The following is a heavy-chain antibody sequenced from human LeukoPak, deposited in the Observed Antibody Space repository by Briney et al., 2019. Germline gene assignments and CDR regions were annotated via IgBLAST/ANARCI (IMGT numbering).Heavy chain of an antibody. CDR2: IYSGGST. D-gene: IGHD6-19*01. CDR3: GSIAVAGTGDFDY. V-gene: IGHV3-53*01. Sequence: GGSLRLSCAASGLTVSSNSMSWVRQAPGKGLEWVSFIYSGGSTYYADSVKGRFAISRDNAKNSLYLQMNSLRAEDTAVYYCGSIAVAGTGDFDYWGQGTLVTVSS. J-gene: IGHJ4*02. CDR1: GLTVSSNS.